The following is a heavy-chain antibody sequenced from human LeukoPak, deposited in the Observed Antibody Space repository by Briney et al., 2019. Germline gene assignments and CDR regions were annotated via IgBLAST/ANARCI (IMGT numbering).Heavy chain of an antibody. CDR2: ITSKDYGGTT. CDR1: GFTFGDYA. J-gene: IGHJ6*03. D-gene: IGHD3-16*01. CDR3: TRFLRLRLGDRDYYYSMDV. V-gene: IGHV3-49*04. Sequence: PGGSLGLSCTASGFTFGDYAMSWVRQAPGKGLEWLGFITSKDYGGTTEYAASVKGRFTISRDDSKSIAYLQMNSLKIEDTAVYFCTRFLRLRLGDRDYYYSMDVWGKGTTVTISS.